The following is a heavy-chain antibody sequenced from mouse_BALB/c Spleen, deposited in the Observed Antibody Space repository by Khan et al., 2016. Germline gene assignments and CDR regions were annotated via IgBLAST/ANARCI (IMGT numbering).Heavy chain of an antibody. Sequence: VQLKQSGADLVKPGASVRLSCTDSGFKIKDTYLHWVKQSPAKGLDWIGRIDPANGKRRYGPTFQGKATITTEPSSNTADLHLSSLTSEDTAVYYCALEDGPYYFDYWGQGTTLTVAS. D-gene: IGHD2-3*01. J-gene: IGHJ2*01. CDR1: GFKIKDTY. CDR3: ALEDGPYYFDY. CDR2: IDPANGKR. V-gene: IGHV14-3*02.